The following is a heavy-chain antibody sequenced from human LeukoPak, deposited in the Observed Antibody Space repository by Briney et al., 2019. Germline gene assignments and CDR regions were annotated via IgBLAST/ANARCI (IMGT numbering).Heavy chain of an antibody. CDR1: GGPIRYSGPYY. Sequence: SETLSLTCTVSGGPIRYSGPYYWSWIRQPAVKRLEYIGSVYSSGKTYYNPSLQTRVTVSLDRSRNQFSLSLYSSTAADTAVYYCARGISTTLSHSWFDPWGQGTLVTVSS. CDR3: ARGISTTLSHSWFDP. D-gene: IGHD1-1*01. V-gene: IGHV4-39*07. J-gene: IGHJ5*02. CDR2: VYSSGKT.